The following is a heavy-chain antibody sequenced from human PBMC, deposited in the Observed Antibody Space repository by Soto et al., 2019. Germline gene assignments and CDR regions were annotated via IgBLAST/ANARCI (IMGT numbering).Heavy chain of an antibody. CDR1: GYTFTSYG. J-gene: IGHJ5*02. D-gene: IGHD3-3*01. V-gene: IGHV1-18*01. CDR3: ARDRTTYYDFWSGQKNNWFDP. Sequence: ASVKVSCKASGYTFTSYGISWVRQAPGQGLEWMGWISAYNGNTNYAQKLQGRVTMTTDTSTSTAYMELRSLRSDDTAVYYCARDRTTYYDFWSGQKNNWFDPWGQGTLVTVSS. CDR2: ISAYNGNT.